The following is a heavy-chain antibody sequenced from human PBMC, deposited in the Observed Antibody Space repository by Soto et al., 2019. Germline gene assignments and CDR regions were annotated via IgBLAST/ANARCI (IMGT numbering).Heavy chain of an antibody. CDR2: ISYDGSNK. Sequence: QVQLVESGGGVVQPGRSLRLSCAASGFTFSSYAMHWVRQAPGKGLEWGAVISYDGSNKYYADSVKGRFTISRDNSKNTLYLQMNSLRAEDTAVYYCAREGVGVVVYDAFDIWGQGTMVTVSS. CDR3: AREGVGVVVYDAFDI. J-gene: IGHJ3*02. V-gene: IGHV3-30-3*01. CDR1: GFTFSSYA. D-gene: IGHD2-15*01.